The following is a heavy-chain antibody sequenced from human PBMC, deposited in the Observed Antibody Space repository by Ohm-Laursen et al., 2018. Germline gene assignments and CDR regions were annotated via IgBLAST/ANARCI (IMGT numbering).Heavy chain of an antibody. V-gene: IGHV4-38-2*01. D-gene: IGHD4/OR15-4a*01. CDR1: GYSISSGYY. J-gene: IGHJ4*02. Sequence: SDTLSLTWAVSGYSISSGYYWGWIRQPPGKGLEWIGTIYHSGSTDYNPSLKSRVTLSVDTSKNQFSLKLTSVAAADTAVYYCARTQANYYYFDYWGQGILITVSS. CDR3: ARTQANYYYFDY. CDR2: IYHSGST.